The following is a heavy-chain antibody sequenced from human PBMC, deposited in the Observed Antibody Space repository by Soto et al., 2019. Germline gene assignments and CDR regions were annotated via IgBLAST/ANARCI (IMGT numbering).Heavy chain of an antibody. Sequence: PGGSLRLSCAASGFTFSSYSMNWVRQAPGKGLEWVSYISSSSSTIYYADSVKGRFTISRDNAKNSLYLQMNSLRAEDTAVYYCARDPDHYYDSSGYYYHYWGQGTLVTVSS. CDR3: ARDPDHYYDSSGYYYHY. D-gene: IGHD3-22*01. V-gene: IGHV3-48*01. J-gene: IGHJ4*02. CDR2: ISSSSSTI. CDR1: GFTFSSYS.